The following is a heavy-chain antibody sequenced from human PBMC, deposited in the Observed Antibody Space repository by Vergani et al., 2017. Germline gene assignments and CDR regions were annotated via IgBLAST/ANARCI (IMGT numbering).Heavy chain of an antibody. V-gene: IGHV1-69*02. CDR1: GGTFSSYT. J-gene: IGHJ4*02. CDR3: ASSPYSSGWSIDY. D-gene: IGHD6-19*01. CDR2: IIPILGIA. Sequence: QVQLVQSGAEVKKPGSSVKVSCKASGGTFSSYTISWVRQAPGQGLEWRGRIIPILGIANYAKKFQGRVTITADKSTSTAYMGLSSLRSEDTAVYYCASSPYSSGWSIDYWGQGTLVTVSS.